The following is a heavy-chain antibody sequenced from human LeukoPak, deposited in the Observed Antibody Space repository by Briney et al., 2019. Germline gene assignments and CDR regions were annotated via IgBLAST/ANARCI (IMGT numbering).Heavy chain of an antibody. V-gene: IGHV1-69*01. CDR3: ASGQNIVVVPAAMAWAYYYYGMDV. CDR1: GGTFISYA. Sequence: SVKVSCKASGGTFISYAISWVRQAPGQGLEWMGGIIPIFGTANYAQKFQGRVTITADESTSTAYMELSSLRSEDTAVYYCASGQNIVVVPAAMAWAYYYYGMDVWGQGTTVTVSS. CDR2: IIPIFGTA. J-gene: IGHJ6*02. D-gene: IGHD2-2*01.